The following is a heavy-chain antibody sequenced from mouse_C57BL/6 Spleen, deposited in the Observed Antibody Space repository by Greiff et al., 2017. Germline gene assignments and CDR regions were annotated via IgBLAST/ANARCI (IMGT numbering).Heavy chain of an antibody. CDR1: GYSFTDYN. CDR2: INPNYGTT. Sequence: EVKLQESGPELVKPGASVKISCKASGYSFTDYNMNWVKQSNGKSLEWIGVINPNYGTTSYNQKFKGKATLTVDQSSSTAYMQLNSLTSEDSAVYYCARRATVVADWYFDVWGTGTTVTVSS. D-gene: IGHD1-1*01. J-gene: IGHJ1*03. CDR3: ARRATVVADWYFDV. V-gene: IGHV1-39*01.